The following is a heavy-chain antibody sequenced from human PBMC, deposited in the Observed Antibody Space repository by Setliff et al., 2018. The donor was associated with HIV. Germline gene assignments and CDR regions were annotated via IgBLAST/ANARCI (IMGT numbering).Heavy chain of an antibody. CDR3: ARGHCSGTNCYEVDYYGMDV. V-gene: IGHV4-59*08. D-gene: IGHD2-2*01. J-gene: IGHJ6*02. CDR1: DGSISSQY. Sequence: SETLSLTCTVSDGSISSQYWSWIRQPPGKGLEWVGSIYYSGNTNYNPSLKSRVTISVDTSKNQFSLRLPSVTAADTAVYYCARGHCSGTNCYEVDYYGMDVWGQGTTVTVSS. CDR2: IYYSGNT.